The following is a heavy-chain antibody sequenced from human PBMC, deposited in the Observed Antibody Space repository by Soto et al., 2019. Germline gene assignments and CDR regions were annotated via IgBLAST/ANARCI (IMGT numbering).Heavy chain of an antibody. Sequence: SQTLSLTCAISGDSVSSNTSAWNWIRSSPSRGPEWRGRTYYRSNWRHDYAVSVRRRITVNLDTSKNHFSLQLNSVTPDDTAVYYSERGVAGSGFDLWGQGTLVTVSS. CDR1: GDSVSSNTSA. V-gene: IGHV6-1*01. CDR2: TYYRSNWRH. CDR3: ERGVAGSGFDL. D-gene: IGHD6-19*01. J-gene: IGHJ4*02.